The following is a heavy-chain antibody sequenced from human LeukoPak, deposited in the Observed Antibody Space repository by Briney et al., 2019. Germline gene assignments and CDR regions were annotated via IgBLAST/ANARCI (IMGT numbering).Heavy chain of an antibody. Sequence: ASVKVSCKASGYTFTGYYMHWLRQAPRQGLEWMGRINPNGGGTNYAQKFQGRVTMTRDTSISTAYMELSRLRSGDTAVYYCARGFRRFRMTHKYCFDYWGQGTLVTVSS. CDR3: ARGFRRFRMTHKYCFDY. CDR2: INPNGGGT. V-gene: IGHV1-2*06. J-gene: IGHJ4*02. CDR1: GYTFTGYY. D-gene: IGHD3-16*01.